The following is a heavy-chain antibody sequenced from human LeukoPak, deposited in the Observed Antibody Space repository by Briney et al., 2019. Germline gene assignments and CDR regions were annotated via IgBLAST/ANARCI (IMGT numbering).Heavy chain of an antibody. Sequence: GGSLRLSCAVPGLSFSNYWMHWVRQAPGKGLVWVARTNLHGAAVDYADSVRGRFSIFRDDSKNTLYLQLSSLRRDDTAVYYCTKDSFYWGSWNWGPGALVIVSS. CDR3: TKDSFYWGSWN. V-gene: IGHV3-74*01. D-gene: IGHD7-27*01. CDR2: TNLHGAAV. CDR1: GLSFSNYW. J-gene: IGHJ4*02.